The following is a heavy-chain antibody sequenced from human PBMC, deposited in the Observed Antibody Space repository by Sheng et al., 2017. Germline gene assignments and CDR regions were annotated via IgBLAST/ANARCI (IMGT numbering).Heavy chain of an antibody. V-gene: IGHV3-30*03. J-gene: IGHJ3*02. CDR3: ATHLRSQSLDAFDI. CDR1: GFTFSSYG. CDR2: ISYDGSNK. Sequence: QVQLVESGGGVVQPGRSLRLSCAASGFTFSSYGMHWVRQAPGKGLEWVAVISYDGSNKYYADSVKGRFTISRDNSKNTLYLQMNSLRAEDTAVYYCATHLRSQSLDAFDIWGQGTMVTVSS. D-gene: IGHD3-10*01.